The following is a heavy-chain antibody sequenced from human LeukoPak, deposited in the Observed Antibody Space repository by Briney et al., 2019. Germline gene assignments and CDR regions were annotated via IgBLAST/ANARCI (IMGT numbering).Heavy chain of an antibody. J-gene: IGHJ4*02. CDR1: GGSISSGGYY. Sequence: PSETLSLTCTVSGGSISSGGYYWSWIRQPPGKGLEWIGYIYHSGSTYYNPSLKSRVTISVDRSKNQFSLKLSSVTAADTAVYYCARGPHALYDYWGQGTLVTVSS. CDR3: ARGPHALYDY. D-gene: IGHD3-16*01. V-gene: IGHV4-30-2*01. CDR2: IYHSGST.